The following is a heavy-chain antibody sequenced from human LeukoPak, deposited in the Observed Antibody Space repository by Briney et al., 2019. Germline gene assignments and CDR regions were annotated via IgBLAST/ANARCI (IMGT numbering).Heavy chain of an antibody. CDR1: GYTFTSYG. CDR3: AREFYGPGSYYGAPFDY. D-gene: IGHD3-10*01. Sequence: GASVKVSCKASGYTFTSYGISWVRQAPGQGLEWMGWISAYNGNTNYAQKLQGRVTMTTDTSTSTAYMALRSLRSDGTAVYYCAREFYGPGSYYGAPFDYWGQGTLVTVSS. V-gene: IGHV1-18*04. CDR2: ISAYNGNT. J-gene: IGHJ4*02.